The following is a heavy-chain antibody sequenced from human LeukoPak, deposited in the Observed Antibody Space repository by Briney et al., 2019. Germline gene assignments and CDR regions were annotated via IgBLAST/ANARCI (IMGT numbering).Heavy chain of an antibody. CDR1: GFTFSTSA. CDR3: ARDMVHSSGAFDS. D-gene: IGHD3-22*01. V-gene: IGHV3-21*04. J-gene: IGHJ4*02. Sequence: PGGSLRLSCAASGFTFSTSAMNWVRQVPGKGLEWVSSIDYDSSHIYYAASVRGRFTISRDSAKNTLYLQMKSLRADDTAVYYCARDMVHSSGAFDSWGQGTLVTVSS. CDR2: IDYDSSHI.